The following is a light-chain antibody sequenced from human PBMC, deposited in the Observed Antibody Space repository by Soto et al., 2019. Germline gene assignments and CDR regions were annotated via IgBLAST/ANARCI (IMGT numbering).Light chain of an antibody. V-gene: IGKV1-5*03. CDR2: KAS. Sequence: DIQMTQYPSTLSASVGDRVTMTCRASQSISSWLAWYQQKPGKAPKLLIYKASALESGVPSRFSGSGSGTDFTLTISSLQPDDFATYYCQQYESYSPLTFGGGTKVDIK. CDR1: QSISSW. J-gene: IGKJ4*01. CDR3: QQYESYSPLT.